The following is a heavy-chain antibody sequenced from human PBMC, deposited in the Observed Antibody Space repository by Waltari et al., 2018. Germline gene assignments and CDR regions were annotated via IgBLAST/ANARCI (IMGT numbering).Heavy chain of an antibody. J-gene: IGHJ4*02. CDR1: GFTFDDYT. CDR2: IIWDGGST. D-gene: IGHD6-6*01. V-gene: IGHV3-43*01. Sequence: EVQLVESGGVVVQPGGSLRLSCAASGFTFDDYTMHWVRPAPGKGLEWVSLIIWDGGSTYYADSVKGRFTISRDNSKNSLYLQMNSLRTEDTALYYCAKDAGVGQLVPHFDYWGQGTLVTVSS. CDR3: AKDAGVGQLVPHFDY.